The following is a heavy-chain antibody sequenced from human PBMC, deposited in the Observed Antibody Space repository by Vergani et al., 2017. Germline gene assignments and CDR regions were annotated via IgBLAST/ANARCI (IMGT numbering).Heavy chain of an antibody. Sequence: EVQLLESGGGLVQPGGSLRLSCEASGFSFPGYAMSWVRQAPGKGLEWVSSVSGSSATPYYADSVKGRFTISRDNSKDTLYLQMNSLRAEDTAVYYCAGGYCTTSLCRGKVDSLGQGALVTVCS. D-gene: IGHD2-8*01. J-gene: IGHJ4*02. CDR2: VSGSSATP. CDR1: GFSFPGYA. V-gene: IGHV3-23*01. CDR3: AGGYCTTSLCRGKVDS.